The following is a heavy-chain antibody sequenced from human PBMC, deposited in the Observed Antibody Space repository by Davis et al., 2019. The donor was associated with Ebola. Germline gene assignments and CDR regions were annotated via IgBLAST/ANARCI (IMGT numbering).Heavy chain of an antibody. D-gene: IGHD2-2*01. CDR1: GYSFEYYW. CDR2: ISPYDSDA. Sequence: GESLKISCRTSGYSFEYYWIAWVRQMAGNGLEWMGIISPYDSDARSNPSFQGHVTMSVDKSISTAYLQWDRLKASDTAMYYCVRLTCSTVSCFAIDYWGQGSLVTVSS. J-gene: IGHJ4*02. CDR3: VRLTCSTVSCFAIDY. V-gene: IGHV5-51*01.